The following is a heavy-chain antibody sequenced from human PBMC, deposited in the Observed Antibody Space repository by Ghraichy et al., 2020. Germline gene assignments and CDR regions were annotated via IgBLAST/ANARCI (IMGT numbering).Heavy chain of an antibody. CDR3: ASASSSPRFDY. CDR1: GGSISSGGYY. J-gene: IGHJ4*02. V-gene: IGHV4-31*01. CDR2: IDNSGNT. Sequence: SETLSLTCTVSGGSISSGGYYWSWIRQHPGKGLEWIGYIDNSGNTYYNPSLKSLVTISVDTSKNQFSLKLNSMTAADTAVYYWASASSSPRFDYWGQGTLVTVSS. D-gene: IGHD6-6*01.